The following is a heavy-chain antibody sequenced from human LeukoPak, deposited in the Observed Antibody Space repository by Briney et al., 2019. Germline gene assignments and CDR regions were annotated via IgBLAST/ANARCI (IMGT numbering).Heavy chain of an antibody. D-gene: IGHD1-20*01. CDR3: ARNSWNDGGGDAFDI. V-gene: IGHV5-51*01. J-gene: IGHJ3*02. Sequence: GESLKISWKGSGYSFTSYWIGWVRHMPGKGLEWMVISYPGDSDTRHSPYFQGQVTISADKSISTAYLQWSSLKDSDTAMYSCARNSWNDGGGDAFDIWGQGTMVTVSS. CDR2: SYPGDSDT. CDR1: GYSFTSYW.